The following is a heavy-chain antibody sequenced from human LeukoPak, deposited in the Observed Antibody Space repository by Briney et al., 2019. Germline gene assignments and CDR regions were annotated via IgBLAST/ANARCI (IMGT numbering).Heavy chain of an antibody. J-gene: IGHJ6*03. D-gene: IGHD1-26*01. CDR3: ARDPYSGSHYAYYYYYMDV. V-gene: IGHV3-21*01. Sequence: GGSQRLSCAASGFTFSTYNMNWVRQAPGKRLEWVSSITSSSRYIYYADSVKGRFTISRDNAKNSLYLQMDNLRAEDTAVYYCARDPYSGSHYAYYYYYMDVWGKGTTVTVSS. CDR2: ITSSSRYI. CDR1: GFTFSTYN.